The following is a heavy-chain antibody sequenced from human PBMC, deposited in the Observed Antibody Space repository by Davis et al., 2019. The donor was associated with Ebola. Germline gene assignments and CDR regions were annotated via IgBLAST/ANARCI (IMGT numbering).Heavy chain of an antibody. Sequence: GSLRLSCAVSGGSISSSNWWSWVRQPPGKGLEWIGYIYYSGSTNYNPSLKSRVTISVDTSKNQFSLKLSSVTAADTAVYYCARGYDILTGQGGYYGMDVWGQGTTVTVSS. D-gene: IGHD3-9*01. CDR1: GGSISSSNW. CDR3: ARGYDILTGQGGYYGMDV. J-gene: IGHJ6*02. CDR2: IYYSGST. V-gene: IGHV4-4*02.